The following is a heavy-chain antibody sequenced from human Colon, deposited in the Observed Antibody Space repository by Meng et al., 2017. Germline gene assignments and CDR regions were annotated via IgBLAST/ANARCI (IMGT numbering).Heavy chain of an antibody. V-gene: IGHV3-74*01. CDR2: VGRDGNGI. J-gene: IGHJ4*02. CDR3: ARGVSWGSGTAFDY. CDR1: GFTYRSYC. Sequence: RVVSGGCGVRLVGSRTLSCAASGFTYRSYCMHWVRQTPGKGLMWVARVGRDGNGITYADSVKGRFIISRDNAKNTLSLQMHSLTGEDSGVYYCARGVSWGSGTAFDYWGQGSLVTVSS. D-gene: IGHD3-16*01.